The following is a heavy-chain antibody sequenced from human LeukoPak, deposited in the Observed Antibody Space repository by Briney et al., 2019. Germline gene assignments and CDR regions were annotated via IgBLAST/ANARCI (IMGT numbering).Heavy chain of an antibody. D-gene: IGHD6-19*01. V-gene: IGHV3-23*01. CDR3: ARSYTSGWSDY. J-gene: IGHJ4*02. CDR1: GFTFSSYA. Sequence: GGSLRLSCAASGFTFSSYAMSWVRQAPGKGLEWVSLISGSGGSTYYAGSVKGRFTTSRGNSKNTLYLQMNSLRAEDTAVYYCARSYTSGWSDYWGQGTLVTVSS. CDR2: ISGSGGST.